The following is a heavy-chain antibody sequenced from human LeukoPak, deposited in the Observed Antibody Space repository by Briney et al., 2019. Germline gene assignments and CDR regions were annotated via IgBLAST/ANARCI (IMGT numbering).Heavy chain of an antibody. Sequence: GGSLRLSCAASGFTFSSYDMHWVRQAPGKGLEWVVVIRYDGSNKYYADSMNGRFTISRDKSKNTLYLQMNSLRAEDTAVYYCAKDREGRLGHCSGGSCDYFDYWGQGTLVTVSS. V-gene: IGHV3-30*02. CDR1: GFTFSSYD. CDR3: AKDREGRLGHCSGGSCDYFDY. D-gene: IGHD2-15*01. J-gene: IGHJ4*02. CDR2: IRYDGSNK.